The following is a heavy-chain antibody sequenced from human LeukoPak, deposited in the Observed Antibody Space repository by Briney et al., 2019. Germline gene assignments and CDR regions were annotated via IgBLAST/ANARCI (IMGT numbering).Heavy chain of an antibody. D-gene: IGHD3-22*01. CDR1: GYTFTSYG. J-gene: IGHJ4*02. CDR2: ISAYNGNT. Sequence: ASVKVSCKASGYTFTSYGISWVRQAPGQGLEWMGWISAYNGNTNYAQKLQGRVTMTTDTSTSTAYMELRSLRSDDTAVYYCARYYYGSSGYYHSPLDYWGQGTLVTVSS. CDR3: ARYYYGSSGYYHSPLDY. V-gene: IGHV1-18*01.